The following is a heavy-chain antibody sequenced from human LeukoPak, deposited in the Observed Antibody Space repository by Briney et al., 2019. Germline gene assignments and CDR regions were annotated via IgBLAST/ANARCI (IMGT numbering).Heavy chain of an antibody. CDR3: ARVDYDFWSGQYFDY. J-gene: IGHJ4*02. V-gene: IGHV4-61*01. Sequence: PSETLSLTCTVSGGSVSSGNYYWSWIRQPPGKGLEWIGYIYYSGSTNYNPSLKSRVTISVDTSKNQFSLKLSTVTAADTAVYYCARVDYDFWSGQYFDYWGQGTLVTVSS. D-gene: IGHD3-3*01. CDR1: GGSVSSGNYY. CDR2: IYYSGST.